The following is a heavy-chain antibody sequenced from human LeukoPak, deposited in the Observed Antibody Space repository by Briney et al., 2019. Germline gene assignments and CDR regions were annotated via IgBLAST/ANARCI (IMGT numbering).Heavy chain of an antibody. CDR1: GFTFSDYY. D-gene: IGHD4-17*01. V-gene: IGHV3-11*01. Sequence: GGSLRLSCAASGFTFSDYYMSWIRQAPGKGLEWVSYISSSGSTIYYADSVKGRFTISRDNAKNSLYLQMNSLRADDTAVYYCAKNYGTSRPFYDYWGQGIVVTVAS. CDR3: AKNYGTSRPFYDY. CDR2: ISSSGSTI. J-gene: IGHJ4*02.